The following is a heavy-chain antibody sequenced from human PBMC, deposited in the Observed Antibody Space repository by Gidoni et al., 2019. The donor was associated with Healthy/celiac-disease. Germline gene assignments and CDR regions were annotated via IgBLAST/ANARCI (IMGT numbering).Heavy chain of an antibody. V-gene: IGHV3-21*01. D-gene: IGHD2-2*01. CDR2: ISSSSSYI. CDR1: GFTFSSYC. CDR3: ARGDFVVVPAAKDSYWYFDL. Sequence: VQLVASCGGLVKPGGSLRPSCAASGFTFSSYCMNWVREAPGKGLEWVSYISSSSSYIYYADSVKGRFTISRDNAKNSLYLQMNSLRAEDTAVYYCARGDFVVVPAAKDSYWYFDLWGRGTLVTVSS. J-gene: IGHJ2*01.